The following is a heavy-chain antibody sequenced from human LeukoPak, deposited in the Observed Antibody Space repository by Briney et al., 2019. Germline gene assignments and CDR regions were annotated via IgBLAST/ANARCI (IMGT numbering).Heavy chain of an antibody. D-gene: IGHD3-16*01. J-gene: IGHJ4*02. CDR2: IYYSGST. CDR1: GGSISSYY. CDR3: ASLFGGVIDY. V-gene: IGHV4-59*01. Sequence: SETLSLTCTVSGGSISSYYWSWIRRPPGKGLEWIGYIYYSGSTNYNPSLKSRVTISVDTSKNQFSLKLSSVTAADTAVYYCASLFGGVIDYWGQGTLVTVSS.